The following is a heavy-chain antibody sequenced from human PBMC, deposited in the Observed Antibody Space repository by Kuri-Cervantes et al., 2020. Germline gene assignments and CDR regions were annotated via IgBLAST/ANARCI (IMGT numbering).Heavy chain of an antibody. V-gene: IGHV1-8*01. J-gene: IGHJ6*02. D-gene: IGHD3-16*02. CDR2: INPNSGNT. CDR1: GYTFTSYD. Sequence: SVKVSFKVSGYTFTSYDINWVRQVTGQGLEWMGWINPNSGNTAYAQKFKGRVTMTMNTSISTAYMELRSLRSEDTAVYYCARAIGMGTYYFYGMDVWGQGTTVTVSS. CDR3: ARAIGMGTYYFYGMDV.